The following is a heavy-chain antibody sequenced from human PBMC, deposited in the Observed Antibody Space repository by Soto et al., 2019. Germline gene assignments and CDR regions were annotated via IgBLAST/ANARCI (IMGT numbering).Heavy chain of an antibody. V-gene: IGHV1-18*01. D-gene: IGHD6-19*01. CDR1: GYTFSNYG. CDR3: GRGGLAVSCTYEY. Sequence: QVRLVQSGAEVKEPRASVKVSCKASGYTFSNYGVAWVRRAPGQGLEWMGWISGSNGETKYAQNLQNRVSMTTETSTSTAYMELRSLRPDDTAIYFCGRGGLAVSCTYEYWGQGSLVTVSS. J-gene: IGHJ4*02. CDR2: ISGSNGET.